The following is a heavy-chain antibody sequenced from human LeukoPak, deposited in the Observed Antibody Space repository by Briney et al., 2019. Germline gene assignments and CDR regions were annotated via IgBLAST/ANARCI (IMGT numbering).Heavy chain of an antibody. CDR1: GFTFSRDA. CDR2: ISDSGGST. CDR3: AKLPDCANDACTEGDY. D-gene: IGHD2-8*01. Sequence: HSGGSLRLSCAASGFTFSRDAMSWVRQAPGEGLEWVSSISDSGGSTYYADSGKGRFTISRDNSRNTLYLQMDSLRADDTAVYYCAKLPDCANDACTEGDYWGQGTLVTVSS. V-gene: IGHV3-23*01. J-gene: IGHJ4*02.